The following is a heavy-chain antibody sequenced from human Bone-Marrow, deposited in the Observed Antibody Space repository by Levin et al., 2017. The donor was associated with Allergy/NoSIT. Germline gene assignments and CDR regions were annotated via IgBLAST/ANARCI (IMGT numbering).Heavy chain of an antibody. V-gene: IGHV3-15*01. CDR3: TTDEYI. D-gene: IGHD1-1*01. CDR2: VKSEAEGGTT. CDR1: GFTFTNAW. Sequence: GESLKISCAASGFTFTNAWMSWVRQAPGKGLDWVGHVKSEAEGGTTEYGAPVKGRFTISRDDSKKTLDLQMNSLKIEDTGLYYCTTDEYIWGQGILVTVSS. J-gene: IGHJ4*02.